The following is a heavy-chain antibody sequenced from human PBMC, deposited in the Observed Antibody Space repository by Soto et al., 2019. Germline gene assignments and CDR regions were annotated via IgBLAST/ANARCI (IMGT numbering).Heavy chain of an antibody. CDR1: GGSISSYY. Sequence: SETLSLTCTVSGGSISSYYWSWIRQPPGKGLEWIGYIYYSGSTNYNPSLKSRVTISVDTSKNQFSLKLSSVIAADTAVYYCARRWGTTFDYWGQGTLVTVSS. CDR3: ARRWGTTFDY. J-gene: IGHJ4*02. V-gene: IGHV4-59*08. D-gene: IGHD3-16*01. CDR2: IYYSGST.